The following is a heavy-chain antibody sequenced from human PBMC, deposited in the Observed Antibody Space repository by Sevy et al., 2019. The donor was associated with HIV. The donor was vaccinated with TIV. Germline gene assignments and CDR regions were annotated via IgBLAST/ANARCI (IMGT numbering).Heavy chain of an antibody. J-gene: IGHJ4*02. CDR2: IKEDGSEK. CDR3: ARVGSSGWFGDN. CDR1: GFTLRRYW. Sequence: GGSLRLSYAASGFTLRRYWMSWVRQAPGKGLEWVANIKEDGSEKYYVDSVKGRFTISRDNAKNSLYLQMNSLRAEDTAVYYCARVGSSGWFGDNWGRGSLVTVSS. V-gene: IGHV3-7*01. D-gene: IGHD6-19*01.